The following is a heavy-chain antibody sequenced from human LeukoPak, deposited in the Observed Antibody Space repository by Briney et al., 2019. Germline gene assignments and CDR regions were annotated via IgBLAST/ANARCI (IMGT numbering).Heavy chain of an antibody. CDR2: ISASGSTT. CDR1: GFTFSSYA. D-gene: IGHD2-8*01. Sequence: GGSLRLSCAASGFTFSSYAMSWVRQAPGKGLEWVSLISASGSTTHYADSVKGRFTISRDNSDNTLYLQMNSLGAEDTAVYYCAKDSARYCTNSVCPLDPWGQGTLVTVSS. J-gene: IGHJ5*02. CDR3: AKDSARYCTNSVCPLDP. V-gene: IGHV3-23*01.